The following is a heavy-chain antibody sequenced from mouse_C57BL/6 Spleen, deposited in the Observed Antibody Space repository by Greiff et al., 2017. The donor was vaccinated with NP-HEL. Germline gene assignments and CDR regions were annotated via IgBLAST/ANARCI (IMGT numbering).Heavy chain of an antibody. Sequence: VQPQQPGAEFVKPGASVKLSRKASGHTFTSYLTHWVKQTPGRRREWVGRVGPYCGGTKYNEKFKSKATLTVDKPSRTAYMQLSSLTAEDAAVYYCTRETVFDYWGQGTTLTVSS. D-gene: IGHD4-1*01. J-gene: IGHJ2*01. CDR2: VGPYCGGT. CDR3: TRETVFDY. CDR1: GHTFTSYL. V-gene: IGHV1-72*01.